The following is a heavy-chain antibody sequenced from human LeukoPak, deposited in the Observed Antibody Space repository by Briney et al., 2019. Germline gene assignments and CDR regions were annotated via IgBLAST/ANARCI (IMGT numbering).Heavy chain of an antibody. CDR2: ISTCNGDT. J-gene: IGHJ3*02. CDR1: GYTFTRYG. V-gene: IGHV1-18*01. D-gene: IGHD1-1*01. Sequence: GASVKVSCQASGYTFTRYGIIWVRQAPGQELEWMGWISTCNGDTKYAQKLQGRVTITRDASLSTAYVEVSGLKSAETSVYYCARDECLNFPGAFDIWGQGTMVTVSS. CDR3: ARDECLNFPGAFDI.